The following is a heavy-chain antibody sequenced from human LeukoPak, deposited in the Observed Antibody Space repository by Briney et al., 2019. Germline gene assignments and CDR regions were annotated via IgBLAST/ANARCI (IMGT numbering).Heavy chain of an antibody. CDR1: GGSISSYY. CDR2: IYYSGST. J-gene: IGHJ6*04. Sequence: KPSETLSLTCTVSGGSISSYYWSWIRQPPGKGLEWIGYIYYSGSTNYNPSLKSRVTISVDTSKNQFSLKLSSVTAADTAVYYCARGLTNYDILTGYYPNYYYGMDVWAKGPRSPSPQ. D-gene: IGHD3-9*01. CDR3: ARGLTNYDILTGYYPNYYYGMDV. V-gene: IGHV4-59*01.